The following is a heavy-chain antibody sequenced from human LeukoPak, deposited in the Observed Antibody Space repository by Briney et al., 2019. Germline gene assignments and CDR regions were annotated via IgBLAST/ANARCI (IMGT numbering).Heavy chain of an antibody. CDR1: GGSISSYY. V-gene: IGHV4-59*01. J-gene: IGHJ3*02. CDR3: ARTGYSYWHDAFDI. Sequence: PSETLSLTCTVSGGSISSYYWSWIRQPPGKGLEWIGYIYYSGSTSYNPSLKSRVTISVDTSKNQFSLKLSSVTAADTAVYYCARTGYSYWHDAFDIWGQGTMVTVSS. CDR2: IYYSGST. D-gene: IGHD5-18*01.